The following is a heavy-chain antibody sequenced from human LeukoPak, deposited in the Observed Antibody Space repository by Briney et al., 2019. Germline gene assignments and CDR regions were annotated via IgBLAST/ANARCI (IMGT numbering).Heavy chain of an antibody. CDR1: GFTFSSYD. Sequence: PGGSLRLSCAASGFTFSSYDMHWVRQATGKGLEWVSAIGTAGDTYYPGSVKGRFTISRENAKNSLYLQMNSLRAGDTAVYYCARSQYFDNGGGPYYYYGMDVWGQGTTVTVSS. CDR3: ARSQYFDNGGGPYYYYGMDV. CDR2: IGTAGDT. V-gene: IGHV3-13*01. J-gene: IGHJ6*02. D-gene: IGHD3-9*01.